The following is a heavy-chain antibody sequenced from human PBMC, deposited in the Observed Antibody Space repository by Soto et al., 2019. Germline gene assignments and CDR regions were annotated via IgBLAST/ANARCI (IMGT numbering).Heavy chain of an antibody. CDR3: ARDVVIRGERVNYYYGMDV. Sequence: EVQLVESGGGLVKPGGSLRLSCAASGFTFSSYSMNWVRQAPGKGLEWVSSISSSSSYIYYADSVKGRFTISRDNAKNSLYLQMNSLRAEDTAVYDCARDVVIRGERVNYYYGMDVWGQGTTVTVSS. CDR2: ISSSSSYI. V-gene: IGHV3-21*01. D-gene: IGHD3-10*01. CDR1: GFTFSSYS. J-gene: IGHJ6*02.